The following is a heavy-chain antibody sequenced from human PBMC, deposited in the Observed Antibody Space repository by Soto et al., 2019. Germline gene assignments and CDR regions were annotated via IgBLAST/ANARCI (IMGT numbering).Heavy chain of an antibody. CDR3: ARHRYITSSSYFDN. V-gene: IGHV4-59*08. D-gene: IGHD6-6*01. J-gene: IGHJ4*02. CDR1: GGSISSYY. Sequence: PSETLSLTCTVSGGSISSYYWSWIRQPPGKGLEWIGYIYYSGSTNYNPSLKSRVTISLDTSKNQFSLKLRSVTAADTAVYYCARHRYITSSSYFDNWGQGTLVTVSS. CDR2: IYYSGST.